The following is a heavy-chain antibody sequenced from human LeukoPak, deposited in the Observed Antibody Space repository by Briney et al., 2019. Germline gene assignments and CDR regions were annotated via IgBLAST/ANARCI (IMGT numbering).Heavy chain of an antibody. D-gene: IGHD1-26*01. Sequence: GGSLRLSCAASGFTVSSNYMSWVRQAPGKGLEWVSVIYSGGSTYYADSVKGRFTISRDNSKNTLYLQMNSLRAEDTAVYYCARDRIVGAYNWFDPWGQGTLVTVSS. CDR3: ARDRIVGAYNWFDP. CDR2: IYSGGST. J-gene: IGHJ5*01. CDR1: GFTVSSNY. V-gene: IGHV3-53*01.